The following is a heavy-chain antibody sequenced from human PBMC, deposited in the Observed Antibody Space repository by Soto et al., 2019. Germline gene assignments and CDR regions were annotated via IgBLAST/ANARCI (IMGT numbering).Heavy chain of an antibody. V-gene: IGHV3-21*01. CDR1: GFTFSSYS. CDR2: ISSSSSYI. CDR3: ARDTYYYDSSGYYY. D-gene: IGHD3-22*01. Sequence: EGQLVESGGGLVKPGGSWRLSCAASGFTFSSYSMNWVRQAPGKGLEWVSSISSSSSYIYYADSVKGRFTISRDNAKNSLYLQMNSLRAEDTAVYYCARDTYYYDSSGYYYWGQGTLVTVSS. J-gene: IGHJ4*02.